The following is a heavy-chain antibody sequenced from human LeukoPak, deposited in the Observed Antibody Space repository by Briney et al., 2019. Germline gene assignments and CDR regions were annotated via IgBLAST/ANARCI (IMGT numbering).Heavy chain of an antibody. CDR1: GYTFTSYD. D-gene: IGHD5-12*01. J-gene: IGHJ5*02. V-gene: IGHV1-8*01. CDR3: ARRAEGLGDWFDP. CDR2: MNPNSGNT. Sequence: ASVKVSCKASGYTFTSYDINWVRQAPGQGLEWMGWMNPNSGNTGYAQKFQGRVTMTRNTSISTAYMELSSLRSEDTAVYYCARRAEGLGDWFDPWGQGTLVTVSS.